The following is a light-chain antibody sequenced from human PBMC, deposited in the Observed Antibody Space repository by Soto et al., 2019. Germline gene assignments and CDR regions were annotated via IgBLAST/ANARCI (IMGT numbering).Light chain of an antibody. J-gene: IGKJ2*01. V-gene: IGKV1-5*03. CDR1: QTIGSW. CDR3: QEYKSYSPYS. CDR2: RAS. Sequence: DIQLTQFPSTLSASIGDRVTITCRATQTIGSWLAWYQQKPGKAPKRLIYRASSLETGVTSRFSGSGSGTEFTLTISSLQPDDFASYYCQEYKSYSPYSFGQGTRLEIK.